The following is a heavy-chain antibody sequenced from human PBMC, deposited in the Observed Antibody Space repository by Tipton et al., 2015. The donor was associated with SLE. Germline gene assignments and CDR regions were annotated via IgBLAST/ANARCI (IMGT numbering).Heavy chain of an antibody. V-gene: IGHV1-18*01. CDR1: GFTFISYG. D-gene: IGHD1-1*01. J-gene: IGHJ6*03. Sequence: QSGAEVKKPGASVKVSCKASGFTFISYGISWVRQAPGQGLEWMGWISPKNGNTNYAPNLQGRVTMTTDTSTSTAYMELKSLRSDYTAVYYCAREMEWVPFIDVWGKGTTVTVSS. CDR2: ISPKNGNT. CDR3: AREMEWVPFIDV.